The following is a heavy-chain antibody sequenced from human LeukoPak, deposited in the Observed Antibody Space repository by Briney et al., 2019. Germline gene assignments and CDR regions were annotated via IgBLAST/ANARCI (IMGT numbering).Heavy chain of an antibody. J-gene: IGHJ4*02. D-gene: IGHD3-10*01. Sequence: GGSLRLSCAASGFTFSSYDMHWVRQAPGKGLEWVAFIRYDGSNKYYADSVKGRFIIPRDNSKNTLYLQMSSVRAEDTAVYYCANENGGPDYWGQGTLVTVSS. CDR2: IRYDGSNK. V-gene: IGHV3-30*02. CDR3: ANENGGPDY. CDR1: GFTFSSYD.